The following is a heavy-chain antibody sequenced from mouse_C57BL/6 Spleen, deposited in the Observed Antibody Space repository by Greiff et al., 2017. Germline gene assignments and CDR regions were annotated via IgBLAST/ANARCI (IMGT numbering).Heavy chain of an antibody. D-gene: IGHD1-1*01. V-gene: IGHV1-54*01. Sequence: VKLQESGAELVRPGTSVKVSCKASGYAFTNYLIEWVKQRPGQGLEWIGVINPGSGGTKYNEKFKGKATLTADKSSSTAYLQLSRLTAEDSSVDFCARSGSSYAMDYWGQGTSVTVSS. CDR2: INPGSGGT. J-gene: IGHJ4*01. CDR3: ARSGSSYAMDY. CDR1: GYAFTNYL.